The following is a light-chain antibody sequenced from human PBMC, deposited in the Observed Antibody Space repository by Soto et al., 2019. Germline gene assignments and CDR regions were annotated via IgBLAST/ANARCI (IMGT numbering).Light chain of an antibody. J-gene: IGKJ2*01. CDR1: QSISSW. Sequence: DIQLTQSPSFLSASVGDRVTITCRASQSISSWLAWYQQKPGKAPKLLIYKASSLESGVPSRFSGSGSGTDFTLTISNLQPEDVATYYCQQSYTIPYTFGQGTKVDIK. V-gene: IGKV1-5*03. CDR3: QQSYTIPYT. CDR2: KAS.